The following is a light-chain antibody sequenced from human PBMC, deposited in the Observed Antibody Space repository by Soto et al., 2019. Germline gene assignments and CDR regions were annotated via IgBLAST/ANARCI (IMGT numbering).Light chain of an antibody. V-gene: IGKV1-39*01. Sequence: IQMTQSPSYLYASVGDRVTITCLASQSISRYLTWYRQKPGKPPKLLIHAASSLQSGVPSRFPGSVSTTYFTLTISSLQPEDFATYYCQQSYSTPRTIGKGAKVDIK. J-gene: IGKJ1*01. CDR3: QQSYSTPRT. CDR1: QSISRY. CDR2: AAS.